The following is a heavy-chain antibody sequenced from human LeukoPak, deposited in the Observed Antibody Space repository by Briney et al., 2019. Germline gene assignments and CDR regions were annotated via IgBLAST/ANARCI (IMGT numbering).Heavy chain of an antibody. Sequence: PGGSLRLSCAASGFTVSSNYMSWVRQAPGKGLEWVSVIYSGGSTYYADSVKGRFTISRDNAKGSVYLQVNILRAEDTAVYYCSRGHYGPDYWGQGTLVTVSS. CDR3: SRGHYGPDY. CDR2: IYSGGST. D-gene: IGHD3-16*01. J-gene: IGHJ4*02. V-gene: IGHV3-53*01. CDR1: GFTVSSNY.